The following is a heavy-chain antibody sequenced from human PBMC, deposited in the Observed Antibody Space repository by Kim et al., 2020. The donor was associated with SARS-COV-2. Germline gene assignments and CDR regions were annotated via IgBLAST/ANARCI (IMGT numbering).Heavy chain of an antibody. CDR3: ARQVLWFGELDY. V-gene: IGHV2-5*01. J-gene: IGHJ4*02. D-gene: IGHD3-10*01. Sequence: RYSPSLKSRLTITKDTSKNQVVLTMTNMDPVDTATYYCARQVLWFGELDYWGQGTLVTVSS.